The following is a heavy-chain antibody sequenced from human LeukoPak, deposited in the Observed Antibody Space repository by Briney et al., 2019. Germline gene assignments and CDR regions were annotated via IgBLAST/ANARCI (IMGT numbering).Heavy chain of an antibody. Sequence: ASVTVSCKASGYTFSSYTLSWLRQAPGQGLEWMGWINTCTGTPTYAQGFTGRFVFSLDSSVSTAYLQINSLKAEDIAVYYCVRQYSGYESLYFDSWGQGTLVTVSS. D-gene: IGHD5-12*01. CDR3: VRQYSGYESLYFDS. CDR1: GYTFSSYT. CDR2: INTCTGTP. V-gene: IGHV7-4-1*02. J-gene: IGHJ4*02.